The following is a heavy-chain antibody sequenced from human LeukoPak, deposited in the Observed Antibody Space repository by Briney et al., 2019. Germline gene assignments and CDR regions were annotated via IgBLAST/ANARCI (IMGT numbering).Heavy chain of an antibody. CDR3: ARPYGGYVDDAFDI. Sequence: SVKVSCKASGGTFSSYAISWVRQAPGQGLEWMGGIIPIFGTANYAQKSQGRVTITADESTSTAYMELSSLRSEDTAVYYCARPYGGYVDDAFDIWGQGTMVTVSS. CDR2: IIPIFGTA. V-gene: IGHV1-69*13. CDR1: GGTFSSYA. D-gene: IGHD5-12*01. J-gene: IGHJ3*02.